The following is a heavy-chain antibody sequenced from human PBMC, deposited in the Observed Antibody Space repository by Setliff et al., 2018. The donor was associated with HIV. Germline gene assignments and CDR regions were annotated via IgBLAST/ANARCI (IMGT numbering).Heavy chain of an antibody. Sequence: GASVKVSCKASGYTFTTYDINWVRQATGQGLEWMGWMNPNSGNTGYAGEGQGRLTMTMDTSTRTVFMELRSLTLDDTSVYYCARGSAPNIVVAASLDIWGQGTLVTVSS. D-gene: IGHD6-19*01. CDR2: MNPNSGNT. CDR1: GYTFTTYD. V-gene: IGHV1-8*02. CDR3: ARGSAPNIVVAASLDI. J-gene: IGHJ4*01.